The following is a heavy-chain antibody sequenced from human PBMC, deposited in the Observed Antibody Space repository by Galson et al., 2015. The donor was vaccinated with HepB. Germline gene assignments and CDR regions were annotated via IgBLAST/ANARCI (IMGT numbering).Heavy chain of an antibody. CDR1: GFTFSDYY. CDR2: ISGSGSTI. CDR3: AREYYDFWSGRGHYYYYMDV. Sequence: SLRLSCAASGFTFSDYYMSWIRQAPGKGLEWVSYISGSGSTIYYADSVKGRFTISRDNAKNSLYLQMNSLRAEDTAVYYCAREYYDFWSGRGHYYYYMDVWGKGTTVTVSS. D-gene: IGHD3-3*01. V-gene: IGHV3-11*01. J-gene: IGHJ6*03.